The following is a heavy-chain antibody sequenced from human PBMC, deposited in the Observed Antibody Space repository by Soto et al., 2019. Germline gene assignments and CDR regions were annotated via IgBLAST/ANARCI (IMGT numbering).Heavy chain of an antibody. V-gene: IGHV3-30-3*01. CDR3: ARRTAVGAHFDY. CDR2: ISYDGGAK. D-gene: IGHD1-26*01. CDR1: GFTFSSFA. Sequence: QVQLVESGGGVVQPGKSLRLSCAASGFTFSSFAMHWVRQAPGKGLEWVSVISYDGGAKYYADSVKGRFTISRDNSKNTLYLQMNSLRPEETAVYYCARRTAVGAHFDYWGQGTLVTVSS. J-gene: IGHJ4*02.